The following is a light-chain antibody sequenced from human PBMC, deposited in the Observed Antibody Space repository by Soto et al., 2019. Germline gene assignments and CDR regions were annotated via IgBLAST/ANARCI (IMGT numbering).Light chain of an antibody. CDR3: QSYDDSLSGSGV. CDR1: TSNIGTGYD. Sequence: QSVLTQPPSVSGAPGQRVSISCSGTTSNIGTGYDVHWYQQLPGTAPKLVIYGNNNRPSGVPDRFSGSRSGTSASLVITGLQAEDEADYYCQSYDDSLSGSGVFGGGTKVTVL. CDR2: GNN. V-gene: IGLV1-40*01. J-gene: IGLJ2*01.